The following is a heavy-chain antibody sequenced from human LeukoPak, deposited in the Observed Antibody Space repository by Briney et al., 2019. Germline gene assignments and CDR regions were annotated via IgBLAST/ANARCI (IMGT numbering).Heavy chain of an antibody. V-gene: IGHV4-30-4*01. J-gene: IGHJ4*02. CDR3: ASPMVRGVIGYFDY. Sequence: SQTLSLTCTVSGGSISSGDYYWSWIRQPPGKGLVWIGYIYYSGSTYYNPSLKSRVTISVDTSKNQFSLKLSSVTAADTAVYYCASPMVRGVIGYFDYWGQGTLVTVSS. CDR2: IYYSGST. CDR1: GGSISSGDYY. D-gene: IGHD3-10*01.